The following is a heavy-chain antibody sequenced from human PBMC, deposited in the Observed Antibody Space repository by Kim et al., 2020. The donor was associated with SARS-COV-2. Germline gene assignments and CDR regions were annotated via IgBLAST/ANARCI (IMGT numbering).Heavy chain of an antibody. CDR2: K. J-gene: IGHJ4*02. Sequence: KYYPDSAKGRFTISRDNSGNTLFLQMDSLRAEDTAVYYCAKRGTTWDLDYWGQGTLVTVSS. V-gene: IGHV3-33*02. D-gene: IGHD7-27*01. CDR3: AKRGTTWDLDY.